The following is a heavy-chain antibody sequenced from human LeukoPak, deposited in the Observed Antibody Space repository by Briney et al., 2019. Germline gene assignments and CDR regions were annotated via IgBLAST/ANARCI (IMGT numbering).Heavy chain of an antibody. V-gene: IGHV4-39*07. CDR3: ARGRKYTSVDY. CDR2: IYYSGST. J-gene: IGHJ4*02. D-gene: IGHD5-18*01. CDR1: GGSISSSSYY. Sequence: SETLSPTCTVSGGSISSSSYYWGWIRQPPGKGLEWIGSIYYSGSTYYNPSLKSRVTISVDTSKNQFSLKLSSVTAADTAVYYCARGRKYTSVDYWGQGTLVTVSS.